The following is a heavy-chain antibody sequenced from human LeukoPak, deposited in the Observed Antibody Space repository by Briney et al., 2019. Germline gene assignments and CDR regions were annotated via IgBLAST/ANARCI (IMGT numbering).Heavy chain of an antibody. CDR3: ARGLPGYDFWSGYYSSYFDY. Sequence: SETLSLTCTVSGGSISSSSYYWSWIRQPPGKGLEWIGYIYYSGSTNYNPSLKSRVTISVDTSKNQFSLKLSSVTAADTAVYYCARGLPGYDFWSGYYSSYFDYWGQGTLVTVSS. CDR1: GGSISSSSYY. V-gene: IGHV4-61*01. D-gene: IGHD3-3*01. CDR2: IYYSGST. J-gene: IGHJ4*02.